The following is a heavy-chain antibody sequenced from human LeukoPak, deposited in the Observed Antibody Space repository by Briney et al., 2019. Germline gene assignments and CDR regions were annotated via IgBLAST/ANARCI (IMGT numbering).Heavy chain of an antibody. CDR2: IDKHGSGK. D-gene: IGHD1-26*01. J-gene: IGHJ4*02. CDR3: ARDAGWGYYDL. CDR1: VFTPTTSW. V-gene: IGHV3-7*01. Sequence: GSLRLSSVLSVFTPTTSWATWVPQAPGPGRGWVANIDKHGSGKYYVDSVKGRFAISRDYASNSVFLQMDGLRAEDTSVYYCARDAGWGYYDLWGQGTPVTVSS.